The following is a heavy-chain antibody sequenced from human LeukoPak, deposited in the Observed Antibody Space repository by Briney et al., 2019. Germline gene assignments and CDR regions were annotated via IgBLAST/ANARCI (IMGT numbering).Heavy chain of an antibody. V-gene: IGHV3-49*04. CDR2: IRSKAYGGTT. Sequence: GGSLRLSCTASGFTFGDYAMSWVRQAPGKGLEWVGCIRSKAYGGTTEYAASVKGRFTISRDDSKTIAYLQMNSLKTEDTAVYYCTRDLKLDYWGQGSLVTVSS. D-gene: IGHD4-23*01. CDR3: TRDLKLDY. J-gene: IGHJ4*02. CDR1: GFTFGDYA.